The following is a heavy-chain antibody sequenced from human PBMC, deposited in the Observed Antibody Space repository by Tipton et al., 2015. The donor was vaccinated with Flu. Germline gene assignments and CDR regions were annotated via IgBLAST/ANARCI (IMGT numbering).Heavy chain of an antibody. CDR3: APSIRYWTGGHFFGW. D-gene: IGHD2-8*02. CDR2: IYKTGIT. V-gene: IGHV4-39*07. CDR1: GASISSTTYY. Sequence: TLSLTCDVSGASISSTTYYWSWIRQPPGKGLEWIGSIYKTGITDYNPSLKSRVTLSLDTSKNQFSLKVRSVNAADTAVYYCAPSIRYWTGGHFFGWWGRGTQVTVSS. J-gene: IGHJ4*02.